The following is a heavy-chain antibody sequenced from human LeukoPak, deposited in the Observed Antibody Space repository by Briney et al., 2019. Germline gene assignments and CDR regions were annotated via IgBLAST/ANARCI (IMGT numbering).Heavy chain of an antibody. CDR1: GFTFTTYW. CDR3: ARTSPTSHFDF. Sequence: GGSLSLSWVPSGFTFTTYWMHWVRQAPGKGLVWVSRINGDGSNTNYADSVKGRFTISRDNARNTLYLQMNGLRAEDTALYYCARTSPTSHFDFWGQGTLVTVSS. CDR2: INGDGSNT. D-gene: IGHD3-16*01. V-gene: IGHV3-74*01. J-gene: IGHJ4*02.